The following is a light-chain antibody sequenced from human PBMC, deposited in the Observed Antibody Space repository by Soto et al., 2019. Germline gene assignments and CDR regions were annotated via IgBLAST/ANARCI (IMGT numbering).Light chain of an antibody. J-gene: IGKJ1*01. CDR1: QSVLTTDSNNKNY. Sequence: DIVMTQSPDSLAVSLGERATITCRSSQSVLTTDSNNKNYLAWYQHKSGQPPRLLIYWASTRESGVPDRFSGSGSGTDFTLTITNLKAEDVAVYFCQQYYRTPWTFGQGTKVDIK. CDR3: QQYYRTPWT. CDR2: WAS. V-gene: IGKV4-1*01.